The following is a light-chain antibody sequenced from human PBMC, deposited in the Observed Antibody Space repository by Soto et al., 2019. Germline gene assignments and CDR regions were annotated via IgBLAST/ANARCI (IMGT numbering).Light chain of an antibody. CDR1: QSVSSNY. J-gene: IGKJ1*01. CDR3: LQYGSSPRT. CDR2: GAF. V-gene: IGKV3-20*01. Sequence: EIVLTQSPGTLSLSPGERATFSCRASQSVSSNYLAWYQQKPGQAPRLLIYGAFKRATGIPDGFSGSGSGTNFTLTISRMQPDEFAAYCCLQYGSSPRTFGQGTKVDIK.